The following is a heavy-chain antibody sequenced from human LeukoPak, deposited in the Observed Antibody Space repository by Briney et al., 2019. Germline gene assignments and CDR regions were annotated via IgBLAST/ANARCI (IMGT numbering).Heavy chain of an antibody. V-gene: IGHV1-18*04. CDR2: ISAYNGNT. CDR3: ARDWPDYYGLGSYYMFDP. CDR1: GYTFTSYG. J-gene: IGHJ5*02. Sequence: ASVKVSCKASGYTFTSYGISWVRQAPGQGLEWMGWISAYNGNTNYAQKLQGRVTMTTDTSTSTAYMELRSLRSDDTAVYYCARDWPDYYGLGSYYMFDPWGQGTLVTVSS. D-gene: IGHD3-10*01.